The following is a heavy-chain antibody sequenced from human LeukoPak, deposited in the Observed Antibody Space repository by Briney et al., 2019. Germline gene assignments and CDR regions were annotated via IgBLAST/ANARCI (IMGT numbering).Heavy chain of an antibody. V-gene: IGHV4-34*01. CDR3: ARGASSSWFGFPR. J-gene: IGHJ4*02. CDR1: GGSFSGYY. Sequence: PPETLSLTCAVYGGSFSGYYWSWIRQPPRKGLEWIGEINHSGSTNYNPSLKSRVTISVDTSKNQFSLKLSSVTAADTAVYYCARGASSSWFGFPRWDQGTLVTVSS. D-gene: IGHD6-13*01. CDR2: INHSGST.